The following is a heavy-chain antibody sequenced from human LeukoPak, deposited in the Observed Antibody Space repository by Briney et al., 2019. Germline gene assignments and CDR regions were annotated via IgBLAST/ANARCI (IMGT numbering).Heavy chain of an antibody. V-gene: IGHV3-21*04. Sequence: GGSLRLSCAASGFSFRSYSMNWLLQEPGGGLVWVAWSSGCSSYIYYAESLKGRFTISRDKAKNALYLQMNSLRVEDTAVYYCASQSIAEGYWGQGTLVTVSS. J-gene: IGHJ4*02. D-gene: IGHD6-6*01. CDR2: SSGCSSYI. CDR3: ASQSIAEGY. CDR1: GFSFRSYS.